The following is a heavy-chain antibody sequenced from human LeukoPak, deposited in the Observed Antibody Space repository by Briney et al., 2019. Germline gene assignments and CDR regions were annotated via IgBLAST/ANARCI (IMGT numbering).Heavy chain of an antibody. CDR1: GASISGSSHYF. CDR3: ARAENYYYMDV. Sequence: SETLSLTCTVSGASISGSSHYFWGWIRQTPGKGLEWIGSIYYSGSTYYNPSLKSRVTISVDTSKNQFSLKLSSVTAADTAVYYCARAENYYYMDVWGKGTTVTVSS. V-gene: IGHV4-39*07. J-gene: IGHJ6*03. CDR2: IYYSGST.